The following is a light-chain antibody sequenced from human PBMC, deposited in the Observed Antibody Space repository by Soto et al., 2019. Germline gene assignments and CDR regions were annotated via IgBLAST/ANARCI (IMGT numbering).Light chain of an antibody. V-gene: IGKV3-11*01. CDR1: QSVSRY. Sequence: EIVVTQSPVTLSLSQGERATLSCRASQSVSRYLAWYQQKPDQAPRLLIYDAFNRATGIPARFSGSGSGTDFTLTISSLEPEDFVVYYCQQRSNWPITFGQGTRLEIK. CDR2: DAF. CDR3: QQRSNWPIT. J-gene: IGKJ5*01.